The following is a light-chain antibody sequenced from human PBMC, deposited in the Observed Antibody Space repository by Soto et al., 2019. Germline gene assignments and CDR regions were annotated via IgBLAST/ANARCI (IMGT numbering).Light chain of an antibody. CDR2: EVS. J-gene: IGLJ1*01. V-gene: IGLV2-14*01. CDR3: YSYRGYYTRV. CDR1: SSDVGGYNF. Sequence: QSVLTQPASVSGPPGQSITISCTGTSSDVGGYNFVSWYQQHPGRAPKLLIYEVSRRPSGVSNRFSGSKSGDTASLTISGLQAEDEADYYCYSYRGYYTRVFGTGTKVTVL.